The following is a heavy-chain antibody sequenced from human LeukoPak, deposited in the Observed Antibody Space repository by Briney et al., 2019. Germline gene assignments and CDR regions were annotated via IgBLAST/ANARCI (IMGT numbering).Heavy chain of an antibody. J-gene: IGHJ4*02. CDR1: GFTFSSYW. CDR3: ARKSFGFGSVYSAY. V-gene: IGHV3-7*01. CDR2: IKQDGSEK. D-gene: IGHD3-3*01. Sequence: PGGSLRLSCAASGFTFSSYWMSWVRQAPGKGLEWVANIKQDGSEKYYVDSVKGRFTISRDNAKNSLYLQMNSLRAEDTAVYYCARKSFGFGSVYSAYWAKGPLVTAPS.